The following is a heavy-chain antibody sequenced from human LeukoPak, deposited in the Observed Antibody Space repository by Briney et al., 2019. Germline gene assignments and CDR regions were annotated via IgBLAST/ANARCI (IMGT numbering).Heavy chain of an antibody. CDR3: ARERGYYGSGSPFDY. D-gene: IGHD3-10*01. CDR1: GYTFTSYG. Sequence: ASVKVSCKASGYTFTSYGISWVRQAPGQGLEWMGWISAYNGNTNYAQKPQGRVTMTTDTSTSTAYMELRSLRSDDTAVYYCARERGYYGSGSPFDYWGQGTLVTVSS. J-gene: IGHJ4*02. V-gene: IGHV1-18*01. CDR2: ISAYNGNT.